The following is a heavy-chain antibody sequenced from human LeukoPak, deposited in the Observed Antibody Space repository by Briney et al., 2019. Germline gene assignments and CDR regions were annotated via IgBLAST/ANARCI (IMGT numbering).Heavy chain of an antibody. D-gene: IGHD4/OR15-4a*01. CDR2: INPSGGST. V-gene: IGHV1-46*01. J-gene: IGHJ2*01. Sequence: ASVKVSCKASGYTFTSYYMHWVRQASGQGLEWMGIINPSGGSTSYAQKFQGRVTMTRDTSTSTVYMELSSLRSEDTAVYYCARRMVDRVWYFDLWGRGTLVTVSS. CDR1: GYTFTSYY. CDR3: ARRMVDRVWYFDL.